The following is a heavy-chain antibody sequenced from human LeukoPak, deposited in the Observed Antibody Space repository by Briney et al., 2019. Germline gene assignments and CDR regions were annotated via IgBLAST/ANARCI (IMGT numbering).Heavy chain of an antibody. Sequence: PGRSLRLSCAASGFTFDDYAMHWVRQAPGKGLEWVSGISWNSGSIGYADSVKGRFTISRDNAKNSLYLQMNSLRAEDTALYYCAKAPTFSRGYYYWGQGTLVTVSS. CDR3: AKAPTFSRGYYY. CDR1: GFTFDDYA. J-gene: IGHJ4*02. D-gene: IGHD3-22*01. CDR2: ISWNSGSI. V-gene: IGHV3-9*01.